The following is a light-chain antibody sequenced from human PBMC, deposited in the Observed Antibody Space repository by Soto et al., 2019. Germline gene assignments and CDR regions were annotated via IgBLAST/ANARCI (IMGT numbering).Light chain of an antibody. CDR3: QQYNNWPLT. CDR1: ETVATN. Sequence: VMTQSPATLSVSPGERATLSCWASETVATNLAWYQQKPGQAPRLLISGASTRAAGISDRFCGSGSGTEFTLTISSLRSEDSAVYYCQQYNNWPLTFGGGTKVEIK. J-gene: IGKJ4*01. CDR2: GAS. V-gene: IGKV3-15*01.